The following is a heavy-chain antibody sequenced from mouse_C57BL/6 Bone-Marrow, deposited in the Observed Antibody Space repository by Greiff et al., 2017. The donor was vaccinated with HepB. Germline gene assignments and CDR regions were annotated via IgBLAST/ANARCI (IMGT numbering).Heavy chain of an antibody. CDR3: ARKGYYAMDY. CDR1: GFTFTSYW. J-gene: IGHJ4*01. V-gene: IGHV1-53*01. CDR2: INPNNGGT. Sequence: QVQLQQPGTELVKPGASVKLSCKASGFTFTSYWMHWVKQRPGQGLEWIGNINPNNGGTNYNEKFKSKATLTVDKSSSTAYMQLRDLTSEDSAVYYYARKGYYAMDYWGQGTSVTVSS.